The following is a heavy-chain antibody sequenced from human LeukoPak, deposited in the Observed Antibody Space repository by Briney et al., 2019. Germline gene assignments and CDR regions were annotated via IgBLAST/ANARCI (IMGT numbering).Heavy chain of an antibody. CDR1: GYTFTGYY. D-gene: IGHD6-13*01. V-gene: IGHV3-30-3*02. J-gene: IGHJ4*02. Sequence: SCKASGYTFTGYYMHWVRQAPGKGLEWVAVISYDGSNKYYADSVKGRFTISRDNSKNTLYLQMNSLRAEDTAVYYCAKVSDAPLAAAGHFDYWGQGTLVTVSS. CDR3: AKVSDAPLAAAGHFDY. CDR2: ISYDGSNK.